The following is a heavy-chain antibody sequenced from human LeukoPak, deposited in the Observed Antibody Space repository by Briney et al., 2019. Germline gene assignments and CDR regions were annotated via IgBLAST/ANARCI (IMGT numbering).Heavy chain of an antibody. CDR2: IISIFGTA. CDR3: ARGGVQYYYDSSGYYSLVY. V-gene: IGHV1-69*05. Sequence: ASVKVSCKASGGTFSSYAISWVRQAPGQGLEWMGGIISIFGTANYAQKFQGRVTITTDESTSTAYMELSSLRSEDTAVYYCARGGVQYYYDSSGYYSLVYWGQGTLVTVSS. CDR1: GGTFSSYA. J-gene: IGHJ4*02. D-gene: IGHD3-22*01.